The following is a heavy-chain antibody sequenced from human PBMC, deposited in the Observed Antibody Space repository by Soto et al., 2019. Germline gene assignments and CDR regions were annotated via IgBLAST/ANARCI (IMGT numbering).Heavy chain of an antibody. Sequence: EVQLVESGGGLVQPGGSLRLSCAASGFIFNDYTMNWVRQAPGKGLEWVSFISRSSTTIYYADSVKVRFTISRDNAKSSLFLQMNRLRDEDTAVYSCARVGKDIIETLYHDYYGLDVWGQGTAVTVSS. CDR1: GFIFNDYT. CDR2: ISRSSTTI. CDR3: ARVGKDIIETLYHDYYGLDV. D-gene: IGHD2-15*01. V-gene: IGHV3-48*02. J-gene: IGHJ6*02.